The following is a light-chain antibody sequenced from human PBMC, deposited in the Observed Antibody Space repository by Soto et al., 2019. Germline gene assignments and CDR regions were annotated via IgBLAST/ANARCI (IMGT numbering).Light chain of an antibody. V-gene: IGKV1-33*01. CDR1: QDIKKY. CDR2: DAS. Sequence: DIQMTQSPSSLSASVGDTVTITCQAYQDIKKYLNWYQQKPGRAPKLLIYDASYLQPGVPSRFSGSGSGTHFTFTISSLQPEDISTYYCQQHDNLPLTFGGGTKVEIK. J-gene: IGKJ4*01. CDR3: QQHDNLPLT.